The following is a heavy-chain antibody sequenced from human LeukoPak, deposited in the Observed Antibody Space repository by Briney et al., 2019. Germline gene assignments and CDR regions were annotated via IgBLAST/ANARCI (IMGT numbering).Heavy chain of an antibody. CDR3: ARPSSSTSRDPLDY. Sequence: GESLKISCKASGYRFTNYWIAWVRQMPGKGLEWMGIISPDDPDTRYSPSFQGQVTVSADKSITTASLQWSSLKASGTAVYYCARPSSSTSRDPLDYWGQGTLVTVSS. J-gene: IGHJ4*02. CDR2: ISPDDPDT. D-gene: IGHD2-2*01. CDR1: GYRFTNYW. V-gene: IGHV5-51*01.